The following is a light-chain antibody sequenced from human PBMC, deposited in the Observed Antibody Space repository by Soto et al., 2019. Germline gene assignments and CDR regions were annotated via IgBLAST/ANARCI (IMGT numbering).Light chain of an antibody. CDR1: QSISSR. Sequence: DIQMTQSPPILSASVGDRVTMTCRASQSISSRLAWYQQKPGRAPKLLIYKASTLETVVPSRFSGSGSGTEFTLTISSLQPDDFATYYCQQYNTYSSFGPGTKVDMK. J-gene: IGKJ3*01. CDR2: KAS. V-gene: IGKV1-5*03. CDR3: QQYNTYSS.